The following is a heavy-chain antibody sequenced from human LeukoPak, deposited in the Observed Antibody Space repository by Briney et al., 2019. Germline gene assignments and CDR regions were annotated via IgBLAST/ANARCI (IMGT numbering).Heavy chain of an antibody. CDR2: ISSSGSTI. CDR3: ARDYYYDSSGYYRY. V-gene: IGHV3-11*01. Sequence: GGSLRLSCAASGFTFSDYYMSWIRQAPGKGLEWVSYISSSGSTIYYADSVKGRFTISRDNAKNSLYLQMNSLRADDTAVYYCARDYYYDSSGYYRYWGQRTLDSVSS. D-gene: IGHD3-22*01. CDR1: GFTFSDYY. J-gene: IGHJ4*02.